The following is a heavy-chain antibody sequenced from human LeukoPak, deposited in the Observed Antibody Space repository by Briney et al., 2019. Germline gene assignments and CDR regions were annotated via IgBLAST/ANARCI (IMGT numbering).Heavy chain of an antibody. CDR3: ARSTVTTNDY. D-gene: IGHD4-17*01. V-gene: IGHV4-34*01. CDR2: IYYSGST. CDR1: GGSFSGYC. Sequence: PSETLSLTCAVYGGSFSGYCWSWIRQPPGKGLEWIGSIYYSGSTYYNPSLKSRVTISVDTSKNQFSLKLSSVTAADTAVYYCARSTVTTNDYWGQGTLVTVSS. J-gene: IGHJ4*02.